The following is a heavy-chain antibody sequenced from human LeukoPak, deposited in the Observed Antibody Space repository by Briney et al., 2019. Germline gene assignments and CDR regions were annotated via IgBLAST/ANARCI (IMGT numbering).Heavy chain of an antibody. CDR3: GSPRRGY. CDR1: GFTFSSYW. Sequence: GGSLRLSCAASGFTFSSYWMSWVRQAPGKGLEWVANIKQDGGEIYYVDSVKGRFTISRDNAKNSLYLQMNSLRAEDTAVYFCGSPRRGYWGQGTLVTVSS. V-gene: IGHV3-7*01. CDR2: IKQDGGEI. J-gene: IGHJ4*02.